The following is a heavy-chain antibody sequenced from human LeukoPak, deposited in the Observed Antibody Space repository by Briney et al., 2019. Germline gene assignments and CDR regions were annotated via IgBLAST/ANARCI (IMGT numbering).Heavy chain of an antibody. CDR3: ARDNEGSYFDY. J-gene: IGHJ4*02. D-gene: IGHD3-10*01. Sequence: SETLSLTCTVSGGFDSTYWWNWIRQPPGKGLEWIGYIYYSGSTSYNPSLKSRVTISLDTSKNQFSLNLSSVIAADTAVYYCARDNEGSYFDYWGQGTLVTVSS. CDR2: IYYSGST. V-gene: IGHV4-59*02. CDR1: GGFDSTYW.